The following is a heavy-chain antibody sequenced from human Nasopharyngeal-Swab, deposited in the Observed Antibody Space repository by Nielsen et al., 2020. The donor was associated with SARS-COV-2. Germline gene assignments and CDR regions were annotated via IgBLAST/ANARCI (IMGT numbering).Heavy chain of an antibody. Sequence: GGSLRLSCAASGFTFSSYWMNWVRQAPGKGLEWVSSISSSSSYIYYADSVKGRFTISRDNAKNSLYLQMNSLRAEDTAVYYCARDPSLGTSCYECDYYGMDVWGQGTTVTVSS. V-gene: IGHV3-21*01. D-gene: IGHD2-2*01. CDR1: GFTFSSYW. CDR2: ISSSSSYI. CDR3: ARDPSLGTSCYECDYYGMDV. J-gene: IGHJ6*02.